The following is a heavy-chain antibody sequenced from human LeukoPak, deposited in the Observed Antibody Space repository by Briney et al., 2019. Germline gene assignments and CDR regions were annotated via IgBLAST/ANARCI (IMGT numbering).Heavy chain of an antibody. CDR2: ISSSSTI. J-gene: IGHJ3*02. V-gene: IGHV3-48*04. D-gene: IGHD3-22*01. CDR1: GFTFSSYS. Sequence: GGSLRLSCAASGFTFSSYSMNWVRQAPGKGLEWVSYISSSSTIYYADSVKGRFTISRGNAKNSLHLQMDSLRAEDTAVYYCARDPYYYESSGYFFGAFDIWGQGTMVTVSS. CDR3: ARDPYYYESSGYFFGAFDI.